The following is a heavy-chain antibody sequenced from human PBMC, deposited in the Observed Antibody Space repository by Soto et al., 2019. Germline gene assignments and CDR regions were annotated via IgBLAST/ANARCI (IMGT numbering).Heavy chain of an antibody. Sequence: DVQLVESGGGLVQPGGSLRLTCAASGFSFIDAWMNWVRQVPGKGLEWVGHIKSRPAGGTTVYAAPVQGRFSISRDDSRNTVELQMNSLGTEDTALYYCVRDSPGYSRGADDWGQGTLVTVSS. V-gene: IGHV3-15*07. CDR1: GFSFIDAW. CDR2: IKSRPAGGTT. J-gene: IGHJ4*02. CDR3: VRDSPGYSRGADD. D-gene: IGHD5-12*01.